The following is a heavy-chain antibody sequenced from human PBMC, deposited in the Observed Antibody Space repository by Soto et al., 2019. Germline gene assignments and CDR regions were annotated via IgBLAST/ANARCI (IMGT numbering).Heavy chain of an antibody. J-gene: IGHJ6*03. CDR3: ARRVVVSAATVEDYYMDV. D-gene: IGHD2-2*01. Sequence: GESLKISCKGSGYSFTSYWIGWVRQMPGKGLEWMGIIYPGDSDTRYSPSFQGQVTISADKSISTAYLQWSSLKASDTAMYYCARRVVVSAATVEDYYMDVWGKGTTVTVSS. V-gene: IGHV5-51*01. CDR1: GYSFTSYW. CDR2: IYPGDSDT.